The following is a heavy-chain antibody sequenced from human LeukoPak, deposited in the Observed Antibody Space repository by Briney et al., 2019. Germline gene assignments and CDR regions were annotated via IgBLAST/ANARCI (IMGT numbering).Heavy chain of an antibody. J-gene: IGHJ4*02. CDR3: ARDCYDFWSGYEEYYFDY. D-gene: IGHD3-3*01. V-gene: IGHV4-4*07. CDR2: IYTSGST. CDR1: GGSISSYY. Sequence: SETLSLTCTVSGGSISSYYWSWIRQPAGKGLEWIGRIYTSGSTNYNPSLKSRVTMSVDTSKNQFSLKLSSVTAADTAVYYCARDCYDFWSGYEEYYFDYWGQGTLVTVSS.